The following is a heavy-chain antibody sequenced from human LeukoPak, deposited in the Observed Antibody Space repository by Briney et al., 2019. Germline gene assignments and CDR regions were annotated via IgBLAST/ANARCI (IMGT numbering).Heavy chain of an antibody. D-gene: IGHD3-3*01. CDR1: GGSISSGSYY. J-gene: IGHJ6*02. Sequence: SSQTLSLTCTVSGGSISSGSYYWSWIRQPAGKGLEWIGRIYTSGSTNYNPSLKSRVTMSVDTSKNQFSLKLSSVTAADTAVYYCARDSTYDFWTANGMDVWGQGTTVTVPS. CDR2: IYTSGST. CDR3: ARDSTYDFWTANGMDV. V-gene: IGHV4-61*02.